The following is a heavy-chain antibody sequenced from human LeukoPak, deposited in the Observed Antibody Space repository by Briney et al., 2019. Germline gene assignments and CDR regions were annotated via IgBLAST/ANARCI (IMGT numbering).Heavy chain of an antibody. Sequence: GGSLRLSCAVSGFMFSQHTMSWVRQAPGKRLKWVSSISGSGDPTRYADSVMGRFTISRDNAKNTLSLQMNSLRAEDTAVYYCAKSDCASDGCKLLNYWGQGTLVTASS. CDR2: ISGSGDPT. D-gene: IGHD3-10*01. CDR3: AKSDCASDGCKLLNY. J-gene: IGHJ4*02. V-gene: IGHV3-23*01. CDR1: GFMFSQHT.